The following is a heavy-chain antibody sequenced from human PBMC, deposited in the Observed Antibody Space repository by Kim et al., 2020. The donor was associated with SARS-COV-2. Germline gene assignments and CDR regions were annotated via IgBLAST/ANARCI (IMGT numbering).Heavy chain of an antibody. CDR1: GGTFSSYA. CDR2: IIPIFGTA. J-gene: IGHJ3*02. Sequence: SVKVSCKASGGTFSSYAISWVRQAPGQGLEWMGGIIPIFGTANYAQKFQGRVTITADESTSTAYMELSSLRSEDTAVYYCARHGWGSGSYYRWDAFDIWGQGTMVTVSS. CDR3: ARHGWGSGSYYRWDAFDI. D-gene: IGHD1-26*01. V-gene: IGHV1-69*13.